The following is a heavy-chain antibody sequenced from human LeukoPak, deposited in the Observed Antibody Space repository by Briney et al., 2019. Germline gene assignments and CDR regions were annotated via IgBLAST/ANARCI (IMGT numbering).Heavy chain of an antibody. D-gene: IGHD4-17*01. CDR2: IYYSGST. V-gene: IGHV4-59*01. Sequence: PSETLSLTCTVSGVSITTYYWSWIRQPPGKGLEWIAYIYYSGSTNYNPSLKSRVTISVDTSNNQFSLKLNSVTAADTAMYYCARHYGHTRGWFDPWGQGTLVTVSS. J-gene: IGHJ5*02. CDR1: GVSITTYY. CDR3: ARHYGHTRGWFDP.